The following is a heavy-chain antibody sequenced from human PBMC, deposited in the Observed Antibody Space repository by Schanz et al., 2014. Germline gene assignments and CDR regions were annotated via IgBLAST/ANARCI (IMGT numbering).Heavy chain of an antibody. V-gene: IGHV3-7*01. CDR3: AKDISDTSGKDDY. CDR1: GFTFSGFW. CDR2: IKKDGSEK. Sequence: EVQLAESGGGLVQPGGSLRLSCAASGFTFSGFWMTWVRQAPGKGLEWVANIKKDGSEKYYVDSVKGRFTISRDNAKNSLFLQMNSLRPEDTAVYYCAKDISDTSGKDDYWGQGTLVTVSS. J-gene: IGHJ4*02. D-gene: IGHD3-22*01.